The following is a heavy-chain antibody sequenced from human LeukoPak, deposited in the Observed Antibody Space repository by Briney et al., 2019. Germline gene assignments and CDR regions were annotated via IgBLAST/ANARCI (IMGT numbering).Heavy chain of an antibody. CDR3: SRGGHGYSDFWTS. V-gene: IGHV4-34*01. Sequence: SETLSLTCAVYGGSFSGYYWSWVRQPPGKGLEWVGEINHSGSTNYNPSLKSRVTISVDTSKNQFSLKLSSVTAADTAVYYCSRGGHGYSDFWTSWGQGTLVTVSS. CDR1: GGSFSGYY. D-gene: IGHD3/OR15-3a*01. J-gene: IGHJ5*02. CDR2: INHSGST.